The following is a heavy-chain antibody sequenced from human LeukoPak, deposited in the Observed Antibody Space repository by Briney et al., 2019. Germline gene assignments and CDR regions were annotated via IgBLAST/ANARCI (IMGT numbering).Heavy chain of an antibody. CDR3: ARYCSSTSCPGGYYYYGMDV. CDR1: GGTFTSYG. D-gene: IGHD2-2*01. Sequence: ASVKVSCKASGGTFTSYGISWVRQAPGQGLEWMGWISAYNGNTNYAQKLQGRVTMTTDTSTSTAYMELRSLRSDDTAVYYCARYCSSTSCPGGYYYYGMDVWGQGTTVTVSS. V-gene: IGHV1-18*01. J-gene: IGHJ6*02. CDR2: ISAYNGNT.